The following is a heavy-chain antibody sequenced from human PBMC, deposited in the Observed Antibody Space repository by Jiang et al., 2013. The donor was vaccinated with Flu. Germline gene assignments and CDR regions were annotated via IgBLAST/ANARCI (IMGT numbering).Heavy chain of an antibody. CDR1: GYIFTSYG. D-gene: IGHD6-19*01. J-gene: IGHJ4*02. V-gene: IGHV1-18*04. Sequence: EVKKPGASVKVSCKASGYIFTSYGISWVRQAPGQGLEWMGWISGYNGATSYIQKLQGRVTVTTDTSTSTAYLELRSLRSDDTAVYYCVRDIALAGSSGDFWGQGTPLIVSS. CDR2: ISGYNGAT. CDR3: VRDIALAGSSGDF.